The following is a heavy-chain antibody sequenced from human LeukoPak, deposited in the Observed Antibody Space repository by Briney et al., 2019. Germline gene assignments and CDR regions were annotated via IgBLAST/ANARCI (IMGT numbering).Heavy chain of an antibody. CDR2: INPGASDT. CDR1: GYTFASLW. CDR3: ARHDGGIDSGPFEV. J-gene: IGHJ3*01. V-gene: IGHV5-51*01. Sequence: GDPLEISCKPSGYTFASLWFAWVGQLPGKGLEWMESINPGASDTRYCPCFQGQDSISADKTLSTAYLQWRSLKASDTAMYYCARHDGGIDSGPFEVWGQGTMVTVSS. D-gene: IGHD1-14*01.